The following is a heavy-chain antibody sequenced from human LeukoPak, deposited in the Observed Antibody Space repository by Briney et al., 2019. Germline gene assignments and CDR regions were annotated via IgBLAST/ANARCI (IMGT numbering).Heavy chain of an antibody. D-gene: IGHD3-3*01. CDR3: ARRVLWNGYYYFGY. CDR1: GYSFTTYW. CDR2: IYPGDSNT. J-gene: IGHJ4*02. Sequence: PGESLKISCKSSGYSFTTYWIGWVRQMPGKGLDWMGIIYPGDSNTIYSPSFQGQVTISADKSINTAYLQWSSLKASDTAMYYCARRVLWNGYYYFGYWGQGTLVTVSS. V-gene: IGHV5-51*01.